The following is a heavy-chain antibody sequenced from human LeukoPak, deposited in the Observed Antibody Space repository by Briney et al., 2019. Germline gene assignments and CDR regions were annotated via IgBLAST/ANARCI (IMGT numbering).Heavy chain of an antibody. CDR1: GGSISSYY. J-gene: IGHJ4*02. D-gene: IGHD6-13*01. CDR3: ARGGYTSSWPDY. Sequence: PSETLSLTCTVSGGSISSYYWSWIRQPPGKGLEWIGYIYYSGSTNYNPSLKSRVTISVDTSKNQFSLILSSVTAADTAVYYCARGGYTSSWPDYWGQGTLVTVSS. CDR2: IYYSGST. V-gene: IGHV4-59*01.